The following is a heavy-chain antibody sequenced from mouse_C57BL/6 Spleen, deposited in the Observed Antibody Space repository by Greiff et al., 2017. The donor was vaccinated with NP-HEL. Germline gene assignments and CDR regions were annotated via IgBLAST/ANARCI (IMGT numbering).Heavy chain of an antibody. CDR3: ARTPLFITTVVEYYFDY. CDR1: GYAFSSYW. CDR2: IYPGDGDT. Sequence: QVQLQQSGAELVKPGASVKISCKASGYAFSSYWMNWVKQRPGKGLEWIGQIYPGDGDTNYNGKFKGKATLTADKSSSTAYMQLSSLTSEDSAVYFCARTPLFITTVVEYYFDYWGQGTTLTVSS. J-gene: IGHJ2*01. D-gene: IGHD1-1*01. V-gene: IGHV1-80*01.